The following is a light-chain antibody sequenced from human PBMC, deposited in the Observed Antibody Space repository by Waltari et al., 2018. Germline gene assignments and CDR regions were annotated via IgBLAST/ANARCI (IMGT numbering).Light chain of an antibody. Sequence: DIEMTQSPSALSASVGDRVTITCRASQNIYGYLNWYQQKPGKAPELLIYSSSSLQSGVPSRFRGSGFGTEFTLTITNLQLEDFGTYYCQQREFGQGTKVEIK. CDR1: QNIYGY. J-gene: IGKJ1*01. CDR2: SSS. V-gene: IGKV1-39*01. CDR3: QQRE.